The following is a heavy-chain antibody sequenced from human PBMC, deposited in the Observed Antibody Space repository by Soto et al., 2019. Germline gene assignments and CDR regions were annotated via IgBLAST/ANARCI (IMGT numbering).Heavy chain of an antibody. V-gene: IGHV3-23*01. CDR2: ISGSGGST. D-gene: IGHD3-16*02. CDR1: GFTFSSYA. CDR3: AKDLYNYVWGSNRYTDRRQYHYAMDV. J-gene: IGHJ6*02. Sequence: GGSLRLSCAASGFTFSSYAMSWVRQAPGKGLERVSAISGSGGSTYYADSVKGRFTISRDNSKNTLYLQMNSLRAEDTAVYYCAKDLYNYVWGSNRYTDRRQYHYAMDVWGQGTTVTSP.